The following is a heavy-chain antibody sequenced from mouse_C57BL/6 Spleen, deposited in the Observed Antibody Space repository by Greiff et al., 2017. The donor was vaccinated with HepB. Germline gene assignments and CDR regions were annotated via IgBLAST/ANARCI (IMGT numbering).Heavy chain of an antibody. D-gene: IGHD2-4*01. CDR1: GYTFTSYW. CDR2: IHPNSGST. CDR3: SREEIYYDDEAWFAY. V-gene: IGHV1-64*01. Sequence: QVQLQQSGAELVKPGASVKLSCKASGYTFTSYWMHWVKQRPGQGLEWIGMIHPNSGSTNYNEKLKSKATQTVDKSSSTAYLQLSSLTSEDSAVYYCSREEIYYDDEAWFAYGSQGAWVTVAA. J-gene: IGHJ3*01.